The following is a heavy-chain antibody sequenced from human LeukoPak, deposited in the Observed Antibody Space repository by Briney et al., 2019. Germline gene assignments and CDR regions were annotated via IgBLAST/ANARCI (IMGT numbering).Heavy chain of an antibody. CDR1: GFIFSNYA. CDR3: AKWGDYDILTGYYDSDY. CDR2: IVGRGSST. J-gene: IGHJ4*02. V-gene: IGHV3-23*01. D-gene: IGHD3-9*01. Sequence: GGSLRLSCAASGFIFSNYAMSWVRQAPGKELEWVSAIVGRGSSTYYADSVKGRFTISRDNSKNTLYLQLNRLRAEDTAVYYCAKWGDYDILTGYYDSDYWGQGTLVTVSS.